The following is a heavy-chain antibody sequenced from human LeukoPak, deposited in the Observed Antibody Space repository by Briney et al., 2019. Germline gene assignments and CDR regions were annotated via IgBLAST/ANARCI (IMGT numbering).Heavy chain of an antibody. CDR1: GYTFTGYY. D-gene: IGHD3-3*01. Sequence: ASVKVSCKASGYTFTGYYMHWVRQAPGQGLEWMGRINPNSGGTNYAQKFRGRVTMTRDTSISTAYMELSRLRSDDTAVYYCARAQSTTIFGVVIISDTFQHWGQGTLVTVSS. J-gene: IGHJ1*01. CDR3: ARAQSTTIFGVVIISDTFQH. CDR2: INPNSGGT. V-gene: IGHV1-2*06.